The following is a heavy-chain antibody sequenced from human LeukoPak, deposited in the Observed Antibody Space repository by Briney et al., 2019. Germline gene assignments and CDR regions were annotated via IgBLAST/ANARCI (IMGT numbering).Heavy chain of an antibody. D-gene: IGHD2-2*01. CDR3: ARGLPATLLDY. V-gene: IGHV3-11*01. J-gene: IGHJ4*02. CDR1: GFTFSDYY. Sequence: GGSLRLSCAASGFTFSDYYMSWIRHAPGKGLEWVSYISNSDTTIYYADSVKGRFTISRDNAKNSLYLQMNSLRVEDTAVYYCARGLPATLLDYWGQGTLVTVSS. CDR2: ISNSDTTI.